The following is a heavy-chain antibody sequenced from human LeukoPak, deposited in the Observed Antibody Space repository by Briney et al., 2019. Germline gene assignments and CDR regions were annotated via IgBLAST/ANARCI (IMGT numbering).Heavy chain of an antibody. CDR2: MNPNSGNT. CDR3: ARGGYCSSTSCYKDAFDI. Sequence: ASVKVSCKASGYTFTNYDINWVRQATGQGLEWMGWMNPNSGNTGYAQKFQGRVTITRNTSISTAYMELSSLRSEDTAVYYCARGGYCSSTSCYKDAFDIWGQGTMVTVSS. D-gene: IGHD2-2*02. CDR1: GYTFTNYD. J-gene: IGHJ3*02. V-gene: IGHV1-8*01.